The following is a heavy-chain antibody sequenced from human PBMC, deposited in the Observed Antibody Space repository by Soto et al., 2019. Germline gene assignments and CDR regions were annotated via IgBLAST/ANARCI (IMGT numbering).Heavy chain of an antibody. CDR2: INPNSGGT. D-gene: IGHD3-10*01. CDR3: ARGTDGITMEGPGMDV. V-gene: IGHV1-2*04. CDR1: GYTFTGYY. J-gene: IGHJ6*02. Sequence: ASVKVSCKASGYTFTGYYMPWVRQAPGQGLEWMGWINPNSGGTNYAQKFQGWVTMTRDTSISTAYMELSRLRSDDTAVYYCARGTDGITMEGPGMDVWGQGTTVTVSS.